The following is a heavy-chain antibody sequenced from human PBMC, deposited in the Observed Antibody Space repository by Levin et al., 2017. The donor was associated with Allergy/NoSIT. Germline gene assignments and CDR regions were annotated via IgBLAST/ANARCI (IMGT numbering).Heavy chain of an antibody. CDR2: INHSGST. V-gene: IGHV4-34*01. J-gene: IGHJ4*02. CDR3: ARVRGDLGVWGSYRPEDY. D-gene: IGHD3-16*02. CDR1: GGSFSGYY. Sequence: PSETLSLTCAVYGGSFSGYYWSWIRQPPGKGLEWIGEINHSGSTNYNPSLKSRVTISVDTSKNQFSLKLSSVTAADTAVYYCARVRGDLGVWGSYRPEDYWGQGTLVTVSS.